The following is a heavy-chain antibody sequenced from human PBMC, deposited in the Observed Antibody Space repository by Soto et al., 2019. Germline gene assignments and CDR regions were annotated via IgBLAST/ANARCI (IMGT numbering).Heavy chain of an antibody. Sequence: GASVKVSCKASGYTFTSYYINWVRHATGQGLEWMGWMNPNSGNTGYAQKFQGRVTMTRNTSISTAYMELSSLRSEDTAVYYCARGRSLWFGGNDAFDIWGQGTMVTVSS. CDR3: ARGRSLWFGGNDAFDI. D-gene: IGHD3-10*01. V-gene: IGHV1-8*01. CDR2: MNPNSGNT. CDR1: GYTFTSYY. J-gene: IGHJ3*02.